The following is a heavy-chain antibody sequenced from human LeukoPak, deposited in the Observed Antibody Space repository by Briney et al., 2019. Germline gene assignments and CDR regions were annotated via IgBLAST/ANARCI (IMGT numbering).Heavy chain of an antibody. D-gene: IGHD1-1*01. J-gene: IGHJ5*02. CDR1: GYSISSGYY. V-gene: IGHV4-38-2*01. Sequence: SETLSLTCAVSGYSISSGYYWGWIRQPPGKGLQWIGSIFQRGYSYYNPSLKSRVTISVDTSRNQFSLKLSSVTAADTAVYYCAGDKETTGNGRPNWFDPWGQGTMVTVSS. CDR2: IFQRGYS. CDR3: AGDKETTGNGRPNWFDP.